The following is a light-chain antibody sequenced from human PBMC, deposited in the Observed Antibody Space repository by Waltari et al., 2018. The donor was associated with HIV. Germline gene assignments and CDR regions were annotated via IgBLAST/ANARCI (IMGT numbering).Light chain of an antibody. CDR3: SVWDDSLSVQV. CDR1: TSNIGKNG. V-gene: IGLV1-47*01. Sequence: QSVLIQSPSMSGTPGQSITISCSGRTSNIGKNGVYWHQQFPGTAPKVLIYSNNRRPSGVPDRVSGSKSGTSASLAISGLRSEDEADYYCSVWDDSLSVQVFGGGTKLTVL. CDR2: SNN. J-gene: IGLJ3*02.